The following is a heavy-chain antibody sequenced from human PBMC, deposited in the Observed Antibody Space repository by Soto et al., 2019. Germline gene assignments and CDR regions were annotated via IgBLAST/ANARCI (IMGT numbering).Heavy chain of an antibody. J-gene: IGHJ6*02. CDR1: GFTFSSYA. CDR3: ARDARGDYSRGYYYYGMDV. CDR2: ISYDGSNK. D-gene: IGHD4-4*01. Sequence: GGSLRLSCAASGFTFSSYAMHWVRQAPGKGLEWVAVISYDGSNKYYADSVKGRFTISRDNSKNTLYLQMNSLRAEDTAVYYCARDARGDYSRGYYYYGMDVWGQGTTVTVSS. V-gene: IGHV3-30-3*01.